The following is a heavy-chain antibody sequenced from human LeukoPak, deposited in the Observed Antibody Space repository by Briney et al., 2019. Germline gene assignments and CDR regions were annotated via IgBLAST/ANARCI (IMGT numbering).Heavy chain of an antibody. J-gene: IGHJ4*02. CDR1: GFTVSSNY. V-gene: IGHV3-43*02. CDR2: VSVDGDTK. D-gene: IGHD2-8*01. CDR3: AKDIIGYAPL. Sequence: QTGGSLRLSCAASGFTVSSNYISWVRQAPGKGLEWVSLVSVDGDTKYYADSVRGRFTISRDNSKNSLYLQMNSLRIEDTAFYYCAKDIIGYAPLWGQGTLVTVSS.